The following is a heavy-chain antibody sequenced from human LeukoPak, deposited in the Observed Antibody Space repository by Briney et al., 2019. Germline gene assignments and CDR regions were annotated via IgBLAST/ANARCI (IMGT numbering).Heavy chain of an antibody. CDR1: GFTFSSYG. D-gene: IGHD3-3*01. V-gene: IGHV3-30*02. J-gene: IGHJ4*02. Sequence: PGGSLRLSCAASGFTFSSYGMHWVRQAPGKGLEWVAFIRYDGSNKYYADSVKGRFAISRDNSKNMLYLQMNSLRAEDTAVYYCARDPKHYDFWSGYYTGEFDYWGQGTLVTVSS. CDR2: IRYDGSNK. CDR3: ARDPKHYDFWSGYYTGEFDY.